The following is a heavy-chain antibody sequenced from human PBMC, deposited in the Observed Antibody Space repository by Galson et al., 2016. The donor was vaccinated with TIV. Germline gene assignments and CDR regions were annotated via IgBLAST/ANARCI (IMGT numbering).Heavy chain of an antibody. CDR2: ISVSGGST. D-gene: IGHD5-12*01. Sequence: SLRLSCAASGFTFSSHAMSWVRQAPGKGLEWVSAISVSGGSTYYADAVKGRFTISRDNSKNTLYLQMNSPRAEDTAVYYCAKDTSSAYSGYGYFDYWGQGTLVTVSS. CDR3: AKDTSSAYSGYGYFDY. CDR1: GFTFSSHA. V-gene: IGHV3-23*01. J-gene: IGHJ4*02.